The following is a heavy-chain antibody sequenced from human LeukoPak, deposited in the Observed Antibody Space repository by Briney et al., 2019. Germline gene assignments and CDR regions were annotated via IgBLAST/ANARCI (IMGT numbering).Heavy chain of an antibody. J-gene: IGHJ4*01. D-gene: IGHD1-26*01. V-gene: IGHV1-18*01. CDR2: ISAYNGNT. CDR3: ARGYFPHSRLWELXVLYYFDY. Sequence: ASVKVSCKASNYTFTSYGISWVRQAPGQGLEWMGWISAYNGNTNYAQKLQDRVTMTTDTSTSTAYMELRSLRSDDTAVYYCARGYFPHSRLWELXVLYYFDYXXXXXXVXXSS. CDR1: NYTFTSYG.